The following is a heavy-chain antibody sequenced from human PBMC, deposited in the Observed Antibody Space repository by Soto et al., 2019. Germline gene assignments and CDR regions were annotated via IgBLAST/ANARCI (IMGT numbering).Heavy chain of an antibody. J-gene: IGHJ4*02. V-gene: IGHV5-10-1*03. CDR1: GYSFSDYY. CDR2: IDPRDYHP. CDR3: ARQSPYTGSYYVLLDH. D-gene: IGHD1-26*01. Sequence: EVQLVQSGAEVKQPGESLRISCQGSGYSFSDYYVNWVRHLPGKGLEWMGTIDPRDYHPNYSPSFHAHVTISVAESTNTAYLQWSSLKASDTAIYYGARQSPYTGSYYVLLDHWGQGTRVTVSS.